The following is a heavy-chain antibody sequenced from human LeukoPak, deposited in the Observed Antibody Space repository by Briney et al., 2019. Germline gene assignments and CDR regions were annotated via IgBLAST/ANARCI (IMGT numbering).Heavy chain of an antibody. Sequence: GGSLRLSCAASGFTFSSYAMSWVRQAPGKGLEWVSAISGSGGSTYYADPVKGRFTISRDNSKNTLYLQMNSLRAEDTAVYYCAHIYDSSGYYYDYWGQGTLVTVSS. CDR1: GFTFSSYA. V-gene: IGHV3-23*01. D-gene: IGHD3-22*01. CDR3: AHIYDSSGYYYDY. CDR2: ISGSGGST. J-gene: IGHJ4*02.